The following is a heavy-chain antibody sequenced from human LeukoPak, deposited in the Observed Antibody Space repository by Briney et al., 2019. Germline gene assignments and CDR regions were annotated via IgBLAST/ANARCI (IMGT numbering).Heavy chain of an antibody. CDR2: IDSDGSTT. D-gene: IGHD3-22*01. V-gene: IGHV3-74*01. CDR1: GFAFSSYW. Sequence: GPLRLSCAASGFAFSSYWMHWVRQAPGKGLVWVSRIDSDGSTTSYADSVKGRFTISRDNAKNTLYLQMNSLRAEDTAVYYCARSVYDSGGYYRVLDYWGQGTLVTVSS. J-gene: IGHJ4*02. CDR3: ARSVYDSGGYYRVLDY.